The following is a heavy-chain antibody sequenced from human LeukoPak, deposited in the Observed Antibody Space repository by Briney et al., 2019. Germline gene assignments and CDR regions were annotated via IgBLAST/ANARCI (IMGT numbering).Heavy chain of an antibody. J-gene: IGHJ6*03. V-gene: IGHV3-64*01. CDR1: GFTFSSYA. Sequence: GGSLRLSCAASGFTFSSYAMHWVRQAPGKGLEYVSAISSNGGSTYYANSVKGRFTISRDNSKNTLYLQMGSLRAEDMAVYYSARGAAAGPTYYYYYYMDVWGKGTTVTVSS. CDR3: ARGAAAGPTYYYYYYMDV. CDR2: ISSNGGST. D-gene: IGHD6-13*01.